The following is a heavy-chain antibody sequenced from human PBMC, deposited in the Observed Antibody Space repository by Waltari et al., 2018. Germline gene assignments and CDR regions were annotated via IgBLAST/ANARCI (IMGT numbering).Heavy chain of an antibody. J-gene: IGHJ4*02. V-gene: IGHV3-43*01. CDR2: IIWEGGST. D-gene: IGHD2-21*02. CDR1: GFTFDDYT. CDR3: AKDTGGGYGGNSLMDY. Sequence: EVQLVESGGVVVQPGGSLRLSCAASGFTFDDYTMHWVRQAPGKGLEWVSLIIWEGGSTYYADSVKGRFTISRDNSKNSLYLQMNSLRTEDTALYYCAKDTGGGYGGNSLMDYWGQGTLVTVSS.